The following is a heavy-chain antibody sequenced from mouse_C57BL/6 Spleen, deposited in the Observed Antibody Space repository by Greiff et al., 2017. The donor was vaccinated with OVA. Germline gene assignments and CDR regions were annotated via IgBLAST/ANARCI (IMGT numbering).Heavy chain of an antibody. J-gene: IGHJ1*03. CDR1: GFTFSDYY. D-gene: IGHD3-1*01. CDR2: ISNGGGST. V-gene: IGHV5-12*01. CDR3: ARNGATRGWYFDV. Sequence: VQLKESGGGLVQPGGSLKLSCAASGFTFSDYYMYWVRQTPEKRLEWVAYISNGGGSTYYPDTVKGRFTISRDNAKNTLYLQMSRLKSEDTALYYCARNGATRGWYFDVWGTGTTVTVSS.